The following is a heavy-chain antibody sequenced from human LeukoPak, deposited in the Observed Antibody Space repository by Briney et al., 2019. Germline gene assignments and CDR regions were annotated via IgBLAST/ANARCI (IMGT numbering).Heavy chain of an antibody. CDR3: ARDIEEGYGPPSDAFDI. J-gene: IGHJ3*02. Sequence: SVKVSCKASGGTFSSYAISWVRQAPGQGLEWMGGIIPIFGTANYAQKFQGRVTITADKSTSTAYMELSSLRSEDTAVYYCARDIEEGYGPPSDAFDIWGQGTMVTVSS. CDR1: GGTFSSYA. D-gene: IGHD4-17*01. V-gene: IGHV1-69*06. CDR2: IIPIFGTA.